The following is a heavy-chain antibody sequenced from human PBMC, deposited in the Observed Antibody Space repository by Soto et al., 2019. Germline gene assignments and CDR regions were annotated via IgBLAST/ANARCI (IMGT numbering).Heavy chain of an antibody. CDR2: MNPNTGTS. CDR1: GYTFTSYD. J-gene: IGHJ4*02. CDR3: ARGRHILGAFSAAF. Sequence: QVQLVQSGAEVQKPGASVKVSCKASGYTFTSYDINWVRQATGQGLEWMGWMNPNTGTSGYAQKFQDRVSMTRNTSTSTAYMELRSLTSEDTAVYFCARGRHILGAFSAAFWGQGTLVTVSS. D-gene: IGHD1-26*01. V-gene: IGHV1-8*01.